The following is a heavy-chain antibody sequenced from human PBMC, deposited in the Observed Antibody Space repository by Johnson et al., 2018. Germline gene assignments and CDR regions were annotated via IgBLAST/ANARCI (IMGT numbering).Heavy chain of an antibody. Sequence: QVQLVQSGGGVVQPGRSLRLSCAASGFTFSDYGIHWVRQAPGKGLEWVAVISYDGGNKYYADSVRGRFTISRDRFKSTLSLQMNSLKTEDTAVYYCATSNSDYSASFDIWGQGTVVTVSS. CDR2: ISYDGGNK. CDR3: ATSNSDYSASFDI. J-gene: IGHJ3*02. D-gene: IGHD4/OR15-4a*01. V-gene: IGHV3-30*03. CDR1: GFTFSDYG.